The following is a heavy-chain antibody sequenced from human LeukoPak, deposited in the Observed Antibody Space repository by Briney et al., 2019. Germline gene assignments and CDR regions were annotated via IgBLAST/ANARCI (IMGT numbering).Heavy chain of an antibody. CDR3: ARGVTFYYYMDV. CDR2: ISSSSSYI. Sequence: GGSLRLSCAASGFTFSSYSMNWVRQAPGKGLEWVSSISSSSSYIYYADSVKGRFTISRDNAKNSLYLQMNSLRAEDTAVYYCARGVTFYYYMDVWGKGTTVTVSS. J-gene: IGHJ6*03. CDR1: GFTFSSYS. D-gene: IGHD3-16*01. V-gene: IGHV3-21*01.